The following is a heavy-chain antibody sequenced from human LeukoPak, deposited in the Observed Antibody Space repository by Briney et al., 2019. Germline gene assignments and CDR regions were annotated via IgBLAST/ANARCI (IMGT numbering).Heavy chain of an antibody. CDR1: GGSISSASYY. CDR2: IYIIGTT. CDR3: AREDEGPDGYLDY. V-gene: IGHV4-61*02. J-gene: IGHJ4*02. Sequence: SQTLSLTCTVSGGSISSASYYWSWIRQPPGRGLEWIGRIYIIGTTNYNPSLKSRVPISVNPSKNQFSLKLTSCTAPATAVYSLAREDEGPDGYLDYWGQGTLVTVSS.